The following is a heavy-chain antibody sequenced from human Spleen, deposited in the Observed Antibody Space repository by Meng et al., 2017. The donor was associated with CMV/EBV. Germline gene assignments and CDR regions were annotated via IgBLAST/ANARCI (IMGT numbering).Heavy chain of an antibody. CDR2: IFYSGST. CDR3: ASSWYCGTISRPGGMDV. D-gene: IGHD2-2*01. Sequence: GSLRLSCTVSGGSVSSGSYYWNWIRQPPGKGLEWIGYIFYSGSTTYNPSLKSRVTISVDTSKNQFSLKLSSVTAADTAVYYCASSWYCGTISRPGGMDVWGQGTTVTVSS. J-gene: IGHJ6*02. V-gene: IGHV4-61*01. CDR1: GGSVSSGSYY.